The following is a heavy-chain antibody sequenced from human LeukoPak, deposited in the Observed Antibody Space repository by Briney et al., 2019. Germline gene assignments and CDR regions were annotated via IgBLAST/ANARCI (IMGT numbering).Heavy chain of an antibody. J-gene: IGHJ4*02. CDR2: IYYSGST. D-gene: IGHD3-22*01. CDR3: ARERYYDSSGKLFDY. Sequence: SETLSLTCTVSGGSISSSSYCWGWIRQPPGKGLEWIGSIYYSGSTYYNPSLKSRVTISVDTSKNQFSLKLSSVTAADTAVYYCARERYYDSSGKLFDYWGQGTLVTVSS. CDR1: GGSISSSSYC. V-gene: IGHV4-39*07.